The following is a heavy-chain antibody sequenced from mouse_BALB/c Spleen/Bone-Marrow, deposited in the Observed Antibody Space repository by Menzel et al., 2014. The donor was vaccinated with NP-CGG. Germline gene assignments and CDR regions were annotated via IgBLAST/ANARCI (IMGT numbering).Heavy chain of an antibody. CDR3: SSYAMDY. CDR1: GFNIKDTY. J-gene: IGHJ4*01. V-gene: IGHV14-3*02. CDR2: IDPANGNT. Sequence: VQLQQSGAELVKPGASVKLSCTASGFNIKDTYMHWVKQRPEQGPEWIGRIDPANGNTKYDPKFQGKATITADTSSNTAYLQLGSLTSEDTAVYYGSSYAMDYWGQGTSVTVSS.